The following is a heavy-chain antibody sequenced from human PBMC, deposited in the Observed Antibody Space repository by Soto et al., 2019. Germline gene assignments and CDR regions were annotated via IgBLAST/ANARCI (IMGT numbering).Heavy chain of an antibody. D-gene: IGHD3-10*01. V-gene: IGHV3-30-3*01. CDR2: ISYDGSNK. Sequence: QPGGSLRLSCAASGFTFSSYAMHWVRQAPGKGLEWVAVISYDGSNKYYADSVKGRFTISRDNSKNTLYLQMNSLRAEDTAVYYCASLYYYGSGSYYTDAFDIWGQGTMVTVSS. J-gene: IGHJ3*02. CDR3: ASLYYYGSGSYYTDAFDI. CDR1: GFTFSSYA.